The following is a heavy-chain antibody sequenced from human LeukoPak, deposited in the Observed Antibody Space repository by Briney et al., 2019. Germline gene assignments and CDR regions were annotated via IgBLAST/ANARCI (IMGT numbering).Heavy chain of an antibody. J-gene: IGHJ4*02. Sequence: PGGSLRLSCAAPGFTVSSNYMSWVRQAPGKELEWVSVIYSGGSTYYADSVKGRFTISRDNSKNTLYLQMNSLRAEDTAVYYCATALYCSSTNCYLDYWGQGTLVTVSS. CDR2: IYSGGST. D-gene: IGHD2-2*01. CDR3: ATALYCSSTNCYLDY. CDR1: GFTVSSNY. V-gene: IGHV3-53*01.